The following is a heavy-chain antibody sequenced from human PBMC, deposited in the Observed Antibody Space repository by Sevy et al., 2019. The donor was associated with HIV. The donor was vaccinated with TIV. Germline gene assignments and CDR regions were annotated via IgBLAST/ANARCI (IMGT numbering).Heavy chain of an antibody. CDR1: GFTFSSYE. Sequence: GGSLRLSCEASGFTFSSYEMNWVRQAPGKGLEWISYISTSGRTIYYADSVKGRFTISRDNAKNSLYLQMNNLRAEDTAVYYCARVKAYCSGGSCYSTMGADVWGQGTTVTVSS. D-gene: IGHD2-15*01. V-gene: IGHV3-48*03. CDR2: ISTSGRTI. J-gene: IGHJ6*02. CDR3: ARVKAYCSGGSCYSTMGADV.